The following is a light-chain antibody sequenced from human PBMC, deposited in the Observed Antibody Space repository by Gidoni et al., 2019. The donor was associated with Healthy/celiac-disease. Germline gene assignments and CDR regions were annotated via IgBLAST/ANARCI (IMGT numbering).Light chain of an antibody. CDR2: YKSDSDK. V-gene: IGLV5-39*01. J-gene: IGLJ3*02. CDR1: SGINFGTYR. CDR3: DIWYSSIWV. Sequence: QPVLTQPTSLSASPGASARFTCTLRSGINFGTYRIYWYQQKPGSRPRYLLRYKSDSDKQQGSGVPNRFSGSKDASTNAGLLLISGLQSEDEADYYCDIWYSSIWVFGGGTKLTVL.